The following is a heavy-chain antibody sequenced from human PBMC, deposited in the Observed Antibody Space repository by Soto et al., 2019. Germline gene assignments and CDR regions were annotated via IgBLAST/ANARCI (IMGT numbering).Heavy chain of an antibody. J-gene: IGHJ4*02. CDR3: ARVDTAMANFDY. D-gene: IGHD5-18*01. V-gene: IGHV4-30-4*01. Sequence: PSETLSLTCTVSGGSISSGDYYWSWIRQPPGKGLEWIGYIYYSGSTYYNPSLKSRVTISVDTSKNQFSLKLSSVTAADTAVYYCARVDTAMANFDYWGQGTLVTVSS. CDR1: GGSISSGDYY. CDR2: IYYSGST.